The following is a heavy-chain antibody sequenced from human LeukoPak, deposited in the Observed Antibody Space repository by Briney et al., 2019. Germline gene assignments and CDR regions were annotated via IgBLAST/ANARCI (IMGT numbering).Heavy chain of an antibody. CDR1: RGSISGYS. Sequence: PSETLSLTCTVSRGSISGYSWSWIRQSPGGGLEWIGYIYYSGDTAYNPSLRSRVTLSVDTTKNQFSLQLRSVTTADTAVYYCVRGPYGASISKWFDPWGQGTQVIVSP. D-gene: IGHD4/OR15-4a*01. J-gene: IGHJ5*02. V-gene: IGHV4-59*01. CDR3: VRGPYGASISKWFDP. CDR2: IYYSGDT.